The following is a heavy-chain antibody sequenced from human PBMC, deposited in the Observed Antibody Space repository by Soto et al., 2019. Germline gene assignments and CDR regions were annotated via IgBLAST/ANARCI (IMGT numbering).Heavy chain of an antibody. CDR3: ARWASILDLAYYFDY. D-gene: IGHD1-7*01. Sequence: GASVKVSCKASGYTFTSYAMHWVRQAPGQRLEWMGWINAGNGNTKYSQKFQGRVTITRDTSASTAYMELSSLRSEDTAVYYCARWASILDLAYYFDYWGQGTLVTVSS. V-gene: IGHV1-3*01. J-gene: IGHJ4*02. CDR2: INAGNGNT. CDR1: GYTFTSYA.